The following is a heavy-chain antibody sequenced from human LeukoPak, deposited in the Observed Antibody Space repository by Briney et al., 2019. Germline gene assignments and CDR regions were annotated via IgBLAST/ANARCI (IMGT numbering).Heavy chain of an antibody. CDR1: GFTFSSYW. Sequence: PGGSLRLSCAASGFTFSSYWMHWVRQAPGKGLVWVSRINSDGSNTNYADSVRGRFTISRDNAKNTLYLRMNSLRAEDTAVYYCARDLIVYCSSTSCPSGGNDYWGQGTLVTVSS. CDR3: ARDLIVYCSSTSCPSGGNDY. V-gene: IGHV3-74*01. D-gene: IGHD2-2*01. CDR2: INSDGSNT. J-gene: IGHJ4*02.